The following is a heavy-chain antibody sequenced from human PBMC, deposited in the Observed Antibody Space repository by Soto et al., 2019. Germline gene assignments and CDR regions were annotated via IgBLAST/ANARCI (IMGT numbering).Heavy chain of an antibody. CDR1: GFTFSSST. CDR3: VKLGYSYGQDNDY. V-gene: IGHV3-64D*06. D-gene: IGHD5-18*01. J-gene: IGHJ4*02. Sequence: PGVSLRLSCSASGFTFSSSTMHWVRQAPGKGLEYVSAITTEGGTTYYADSVKGRFTISRDNSKNTLYLQMSSLRPEDTAVYYCVKLGYSYGQDNDYWGRGTLVTVSS. CDR2: ITTEGGTT.